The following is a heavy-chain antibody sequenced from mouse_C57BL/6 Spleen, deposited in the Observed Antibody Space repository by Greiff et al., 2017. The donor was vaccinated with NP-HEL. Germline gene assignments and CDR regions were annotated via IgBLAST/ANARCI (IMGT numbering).Heavy chain of an antibody. Sequence: QVHVKQSGAELVRPGASVTLSCKASGYTFTDYEMHWVKQTPVHGLEWIGAIDPETGGTAYNQKFKGKAILTADKSSSTAYMELRSLTSEDSAVYYCTRPETAQALFAYWGQGTLVTVSA. J-gene: IGHJ3*01. CDR1: GYTFTDYE. CDR3: TRPETAQALFAY. CDR2: IDPETGGT. D-gene: IGHD3-2*02. V-gene: IGHV1-15*01.